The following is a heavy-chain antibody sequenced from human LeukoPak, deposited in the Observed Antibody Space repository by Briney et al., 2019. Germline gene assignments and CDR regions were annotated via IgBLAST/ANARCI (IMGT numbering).Heavy chain of an antibody. J-gene: IGHJ4*02. V-gene: IGHV3-23*01. Sequence: GGSLRLSCAASGFTFSNCAMNWVRQAPGKGLEWVSTITTSGGITYYADSVKGRFTIFRDNSKNTLYLQMNSLRAEDTAVYYCAKENYDFWSGSTFDHWGQGTLVTVSS. D-gene: IGHD3-3*01. CDR3: AKENYDFWSGSTFDH. CDR1: GFTFSNCA. CDR2: ITTSGGIT.